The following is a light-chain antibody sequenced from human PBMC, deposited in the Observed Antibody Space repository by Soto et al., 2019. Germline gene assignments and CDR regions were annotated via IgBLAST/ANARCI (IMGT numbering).Light chain of an antibody. CDR2: DAP. CDR3: QQYETYLKT. J-gene: IGKJ1*01. CDR1: QSINKW. V-gene: IGKV1-5*01. Sequence: DIQITQSPSTLSAFVGDRVTITCRASQSINKWLAWYQQKPGKAPKILIYDAPSLESGVPSRFSGSGSGTEFTLTISRVQPEDFATYYCQQYETYLKTFGQGTKVEVK.